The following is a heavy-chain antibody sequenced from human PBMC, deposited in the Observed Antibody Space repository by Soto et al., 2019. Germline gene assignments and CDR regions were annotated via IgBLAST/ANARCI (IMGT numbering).Heavy chain of an antibody. CDR1: GYTFTDYG. CDR2: ITAFNGNT. J-gene: IGHJ4*02. CDR3: ARISQNDFWSGYYYFFDY. Sequence: QVHLVQSGAEVEKPGASVKVSCKASGYTFTDYGISWVRQAPGQGLQWMGWITAFNGNTKYAQQFQGRVTMTTDTSTSTDYMELRSLESDDTDVYYCARISQNDFWSGYYYFFDYWGQGTLVTVSS. D-gene: IGHD3-3*01. V-gene: IGHV1-18*01.